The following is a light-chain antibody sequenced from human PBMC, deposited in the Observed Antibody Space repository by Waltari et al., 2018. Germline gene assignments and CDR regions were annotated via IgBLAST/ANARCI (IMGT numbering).Light chain of an antibody. Sequence: SELTQDPAVSVALGQTVKITCQGDSLRTYYASWYQQGPGQAPLLVIYVKNHRPPGIPGRFAGSSSGSTASLTITGVQAEDEADYYCTSRDSTGNLLFGGGTKLTVL. V-gene: IGLV3-19*01. CDR3: TSRDSTGNLL. CDR2: VKN. J-gene: IGLJ2*01. CDR1: SLRTYY.